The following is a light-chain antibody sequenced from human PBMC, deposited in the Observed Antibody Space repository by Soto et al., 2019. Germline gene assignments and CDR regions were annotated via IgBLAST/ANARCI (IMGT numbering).Light chain of an antibody. CDR2: DAS. CDR3: QQYHSYPAT. Sequence: DIQMTQSPSTLSASVGDRVTITCRASQSISSWLAWYQQKPGKAPKLLIYDASSLESGVPSRFSGSGSGTEFTLTISRLQPDDFATYYCQQYHSYPATFGQGTKVEIK. V-gene: IGKV1-5*01. J-gene: IGKJ1*01. CDR1: QSISSW.